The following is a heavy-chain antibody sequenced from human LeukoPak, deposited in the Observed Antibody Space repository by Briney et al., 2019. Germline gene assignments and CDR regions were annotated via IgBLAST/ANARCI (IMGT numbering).Heavy chain of an antibody. CDR3: AREGGIQLWLGAFRYYYYYMDV. D-gene: IGHD5-18*01. Sequence: KPSETLSLTCTVSGGSISSGSYYWSWIRQPAGKGLEWIGRIYTSGSTNYNPSLKSRVTISVDTSKNQFSLKLSSVTAADTAVYYCAREGGIQLWLGAFRYYYYYMDVWGKGTTVAISS. J-gene: IGHJ6*03. CDR2: IYTSGST. V-gene: IGHV4-61*02. CDR1: GGSISSGSYY.